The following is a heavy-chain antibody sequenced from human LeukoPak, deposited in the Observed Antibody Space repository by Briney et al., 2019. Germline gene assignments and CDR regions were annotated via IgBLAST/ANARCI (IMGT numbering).Heavy chain of an antibody. J-gene: IGHJ4*02. D-gene: IGHD3-22*01. V-gene: IGHV3-23*01. Sequence: GGSLRLSCAASGFSFSAYAMSWVRQAPGKGLEWVSGIGASGPNTYYADTVKGRLTISRDNSSNAVYLQLYSLRVEDTAVYYCAKNWDDYDSSGPIDHWGQGALVTVSS. CDR3: AKNWDDYDSSGPIDH. CDR1: GFSFSAYA. CDR2: IGASGPNT.